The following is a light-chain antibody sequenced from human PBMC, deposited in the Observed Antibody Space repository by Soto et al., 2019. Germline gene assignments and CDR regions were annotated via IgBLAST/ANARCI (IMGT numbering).Light chain of an antibody. V-gene: IGKV1-8*01. Sequence: AIQLTQSPSSLSASTGDRVTITCRASQGISSYLAWYQQKPGKAPKLLIYAASTLQSGVPSRFSGSGSGTDFTLTISCLQSEDFATYYCQQYYIYPLTFGGGTKVDIK. CDR2: AAS. J-gene: IGKJ4*01. CDR3: QQYYIYPLT. CDR1: QGISSY.